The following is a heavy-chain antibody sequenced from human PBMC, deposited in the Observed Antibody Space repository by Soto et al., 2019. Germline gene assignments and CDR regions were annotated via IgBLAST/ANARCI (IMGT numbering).Heavy chain of an antibody. V-gene: IGHV4-34*01. CDR3: ARGNDPLDY. D-gene: IGHD2-8*01. CDR1: GGSFSGYY. CDR2: INHSGST. Sequence: SETLSLTCAVYGGSFSGYYWSWIRQPPGKGLEWIGEINHSGSTNYNPSLKSRVTISVDTSKNQFSLKLSSVTAADTAVYYCARGNDPLDYWGQGTLVTVSS. J-gene: IGHJ4*02.